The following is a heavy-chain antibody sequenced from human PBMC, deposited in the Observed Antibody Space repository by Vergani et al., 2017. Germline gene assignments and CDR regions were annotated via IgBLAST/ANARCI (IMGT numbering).Heavy chain of an antibody. V-gene: IGHV1-18*01. CDR3: AREGDRSGSYPADDC. CDR1: GYTFSTYG. J-gene: IGHJ4*02. Sequence: QVLLVQSGAEVQKPGASVKVSCKTSGYTFSTYGISWVRQAPGQGLEWMGRISTYNGNTEVEQKFRDRVIMTRDTSTTTVYLEMKSLRSDDTAMYYCAREGDRSGSYPADDCWGQGTLITVSS. D-gene: IGHD1-26*01. CDR2: ISTYNGNT.